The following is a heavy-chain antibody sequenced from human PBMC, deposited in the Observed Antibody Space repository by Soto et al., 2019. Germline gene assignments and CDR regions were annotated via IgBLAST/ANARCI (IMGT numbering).Heavy chain of an antibody. Sequence: SEILVLTYTVSGVYIPRTRNYWGWIRQPPGKGLEWIGSIYYSGSTYYNPSLKSRVTISVDTSKNQFSLKLSSVTAADTAVYYCARRYGYSFDYWGQGTLVTVS. V-gene: IGHV4-39*01. CDR2: IYYSGST. D-gene: IGHD1-1*01. J-gene: IGHJ4*02. CDR3: ARRYGYSFDY. CDR1: GVYIPRTRNY.